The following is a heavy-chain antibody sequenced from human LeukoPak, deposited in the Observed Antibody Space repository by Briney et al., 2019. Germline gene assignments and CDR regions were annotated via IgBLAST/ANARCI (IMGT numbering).Heavy chain of an antibody. CDR3: ARDLSSRDAF. V-gene: IGHV3-7*03. J-gene: IGHJ4*02. D-gene: IGHD6-13*01. CDR1: GFTVSNYW. Sequence: GGSLRLSCAASGFTVSNYWMSWVRQAPGEGLEWVACIHQNGGTEYYVDSVKGRFAISRDNSKNSLHLQMSSLTVEDTAVYYCARDLSSRDAFWGQGTLVIVSS. CDR2: IHQNGGTE.